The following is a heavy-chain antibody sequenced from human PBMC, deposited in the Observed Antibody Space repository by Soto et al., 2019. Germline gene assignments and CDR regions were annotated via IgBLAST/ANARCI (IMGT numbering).Heavy chain of an antibody. CDR2: ISGSGGST. D-gene: IGHD3-3*01. Sequence: PGGSLRLSCAASGFTFSSYAMSWVRQAPGKGLEWVSAISGSGGSTYYADSVKGRFTISRDNSKNTLYLQMNSLRAEDTAVYYCAKDLNSRRTAYYDFWRGNYFDYWGQGTLVTVSS. V-gene: IGHV3-23*01. CDR3: AKDLNSRRTAYYDFWRGNYFDY. CDR1: GFTFSSYA. J-gene: IGHJ4*02.